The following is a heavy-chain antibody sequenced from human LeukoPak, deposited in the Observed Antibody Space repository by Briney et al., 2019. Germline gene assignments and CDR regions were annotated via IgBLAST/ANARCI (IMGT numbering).Heavy chain of an antibody. Sequence: SETLSLTCTVSGGSMNNYYWTWIRQPPGKGLEWIGYIYYSGSTNYNPSLKSRVTISIDTSKNQFSLKLSSVTAADTAVYYCARGRGLWGQGTLVTVSS. V-gene: IGHV4-59*08. D-gene: IGHD3-10*01. J-gene: IGHJ4*02. CDR1: GGSMNNYY. CDR2: IYYSGST. CDR3: ARGRGL.